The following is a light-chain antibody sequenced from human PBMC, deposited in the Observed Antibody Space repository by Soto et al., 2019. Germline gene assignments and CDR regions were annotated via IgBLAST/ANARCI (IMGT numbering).Light chain of an antibody. J-gene: IGKJ1*01. Sequence: DFQMTQSPSTLSASVGDRVTITCRASQSVTTWLAWFQQKPGKAPKLLIYKASNLEGGVPSRFSGSGSGTEFTLTISSLQPDDFATYYCQQYRTYPWTCGQGTKVEIK. CDR3: QQYRTYPWT. V-gene: IGKV1-5*03. CDR1: QSVTTW. CDR2: KAS.